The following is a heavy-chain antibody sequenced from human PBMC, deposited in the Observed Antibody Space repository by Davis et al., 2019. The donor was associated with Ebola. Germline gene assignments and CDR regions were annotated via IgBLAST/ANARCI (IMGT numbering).Heavy chain of an antibody. J-gene: IGHJ3*02. CDR3: ARAGTARANDAFDI. CDR2: IYPGDSDT. V-gene: IGHV5-51*01. D-gene: IGHD6-6*01. Sequence: GESLKISCKASGYSFTTYWIAWVRQTPAKGLEWMGIIYPGDSDTRYSPSFEGQVTISVDRSISTAYLQWSSLKASDTAMYYCARAGTARANDAFDIWGQGTMVTVSS. CDR1: GYSFTTYW.